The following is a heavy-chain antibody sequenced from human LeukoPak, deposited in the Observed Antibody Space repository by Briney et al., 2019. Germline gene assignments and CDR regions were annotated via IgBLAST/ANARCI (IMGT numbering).Heavy chain of an antibody. J-gene: IGHJ4*02. Sequence: PRASVKVSCKVSGYTLTELSMHWVRQAPGKGLEWMGGFDPEDGETIYAQKFQGRVTMTEDTSTDTAYMELSSLRSEDTAVYYCATWAIFGVVSAFDYWGQGTLVTVPS. D-gene: IGHD3-3*01. CDR1: GYTLTELS. V-gene: IGHV1-24*01. CDR2: FDPEDGET. CDR3: ATWAIFGVVSAFDY.